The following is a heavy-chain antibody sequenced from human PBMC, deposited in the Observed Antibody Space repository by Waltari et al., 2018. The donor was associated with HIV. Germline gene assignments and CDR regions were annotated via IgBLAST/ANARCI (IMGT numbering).Heavy chain of an antibody. CDR2: IYYSGST. D-gene: IGHD3-3*01. J-gene: IGHJ5*02. CDR3: ARGTNFGVVIPPNWFDP. V-gene: IGHV4-39*07. Sequence: QLQLQESGPGLVKPSETLSLTCTVSGGSIRSSSYYWGWIRQPPGKGLEWIGSIYYSGSTYYNPSLKSRVTISVDTSKNQFSLKLSSVTAADTAVYYCARGTNFGVVIPPNWFDPWGQGTLVTVSS. CDR1: GGSIRSSSYY.